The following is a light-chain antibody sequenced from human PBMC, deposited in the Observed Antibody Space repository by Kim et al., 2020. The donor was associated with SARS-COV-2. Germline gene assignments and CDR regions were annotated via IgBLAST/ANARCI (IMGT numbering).Light chain of an antibody. Sequence: QSVLTQPASVSGPPGQSITIPCTGTSSDVGDYNYVSWYQHHPGKAPKLMIYDVSKRPSGVSNRFSGSKSGNTASLIISGLQAEDEADYYCGSYTSINTWVFGGGTELTVL. CDR3: GSYTSINTWV. CDR1: SSDVGDYNY. V-gene: IGLV2-14*03. CDR2: DVS. J-gene: IGLJ3*02.